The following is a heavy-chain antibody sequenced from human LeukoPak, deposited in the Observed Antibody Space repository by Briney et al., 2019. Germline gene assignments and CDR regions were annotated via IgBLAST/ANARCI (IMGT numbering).Heavy chain of an antibody. J-gene: IGHJ4*02. CDR2: ISAYNGNT. Sequence: GASVKVSCKASGYTFTSYGISWVRQAPGQGLEWMGWISAYNGNTNYAQKLQGRVTMTTDTSTSTAYMELRSLRSDDTAVYYCARAIVFSGCPTGIDYWGQGTLVTVSS. D-gene: IGHD1-26*01. CDR1: GYTFTSYG. CDR3: ARAIVFSGCPTGIDY. V-gene: IGHV1-18*01.